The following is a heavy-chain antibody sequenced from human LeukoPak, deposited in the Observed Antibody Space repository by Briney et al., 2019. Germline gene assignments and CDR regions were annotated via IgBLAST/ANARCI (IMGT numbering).Heavy chain of an antibody. CDR3: AKVWDSSSWYVPLFDY. J-gene: IGHJ4*02. CDR2: VSGSSGST. CDR1: GFTFSSYG. V-gene: IGHV3-23*01. D-gene: IGHD6-13*01. Sequence: SGGSLRLSCAASGFTFSSYGMSWVRQAPGKGLEWVSAVSGSSGSTYYADSVKGRFTISRDNSKNTLYLQMNSLRAEDTAIYYCAKVWDSSSWYVPLFDYWGQGTLVTVSS.